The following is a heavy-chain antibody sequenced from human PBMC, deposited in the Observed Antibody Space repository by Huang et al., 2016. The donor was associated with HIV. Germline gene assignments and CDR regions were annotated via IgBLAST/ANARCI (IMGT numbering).Heavy chain of an antibody. CDR2: ITSSSGSI. CDR1: GFTFSTDN. Sequence: EVQLMESGGGLVQPGGSLRLPCAASGFTFSTDNINWVRQARGKGLEWVTYITSSSGSIYDADSVKGRFTISRDNAKNSLYLQMNSLRAEDTAVYYCARFGSYYYGSGSYLDAFDIWGQGTMVTVSS. V-gene: IGHV3-48*01. D-gene: IGHD3-10*01. CDR3: ARFGSYYYGSGSYLDAFDI. J-gene: IGHJ3*02.